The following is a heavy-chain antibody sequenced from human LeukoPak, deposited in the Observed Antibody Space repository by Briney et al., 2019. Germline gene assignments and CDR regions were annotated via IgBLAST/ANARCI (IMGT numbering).Heavy chain of an antibody. D-gene: IGHD2-2*01. CDR3: ARARYCSSTSCYHYYYYYYMDV. V-gene: IGHV4-59*08. Sequence: SETLSLTCTVSGGSISSYYWSWIRQPPGKGLEWIGYIYYSGSTNYNPPLKSRVNISVDTSKNQFSLQLSSVTAADTAVYYCARARYCSSTSCYHYYYYYYMDVWGKGTTVTVSS. CDR2: IYYSGST. CDR1: GGSISSYY. J-gene: IGHJ6*03.